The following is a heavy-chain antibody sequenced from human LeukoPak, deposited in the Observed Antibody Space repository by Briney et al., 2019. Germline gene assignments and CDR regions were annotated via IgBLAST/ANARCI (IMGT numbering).Heavy chain of an antibody. Sequence: GGSLRLSCAGSGFTFSYYAMTWVRQAPGKGLEWVSGISDTGGLIYYTDSVKGRFTISRDNSKNTLYLQMNILRAEDTAVYYCAKCLGYPLSYYYIMDVWGQGTTVTVSS. J-gene: IGHJ6*02. CDR3: AKCLGYPLSYYYIMDV. V-gene: IGHV3-23*01. D-gene: IGHD2/OR15-2a*01. CDR2: ISDTGGLI. CDR1: GFTFSYYA.